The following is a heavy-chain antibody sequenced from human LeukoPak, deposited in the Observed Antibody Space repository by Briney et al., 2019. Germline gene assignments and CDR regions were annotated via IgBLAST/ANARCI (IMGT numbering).Heavy chain of an antibody. CDR3: TRDSGTYNWFDP. CDR1: GFTFGGSA. D-gene: IGHD1-26*01. Sequence: PEGPLRLSCAASGFTFGGSAIHWVRQSSGKGLEWVGQIDKKDKGYATATAYAASVKGRFTISRDDSINTAYLQMKSLKTEDTALYYCTRDSGTYNWFDPWGQGTLVTVSS. V-gene: IGHV3-73*01. J-gene: IGHJ5*02. CDR2: IDKKDKGYATAT.